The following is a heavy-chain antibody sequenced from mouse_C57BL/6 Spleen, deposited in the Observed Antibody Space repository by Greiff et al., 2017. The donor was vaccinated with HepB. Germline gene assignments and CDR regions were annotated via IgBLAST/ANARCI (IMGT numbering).Heavy chain of an antibody. CDR2: IYPGDGDT. CDR1: GYAFSSYW. V-gene: IGHV1-80*01. CDR3: ARPYDGSSAWFAY. D-gene: IGHD2-3*01. Sequence: QVQLQQSGAELVKPGASVKISCKASGYAFSSYWMNWVKQRPGKGLEWIGQIYPGDGDTNYNGKFKGKATLTADKSSSTAYMQLSSLTSEDSAVYFCARPYDGSSAWFAYWGQGTLVTVSA. J-gene: IGHJ3*01.